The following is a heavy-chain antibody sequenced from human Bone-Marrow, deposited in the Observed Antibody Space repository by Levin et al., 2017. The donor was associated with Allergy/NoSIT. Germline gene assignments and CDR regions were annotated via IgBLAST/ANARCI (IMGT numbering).Heavy chain of an antibody. CDR1: GYSFTNYW. CDR2: VYPTDSSA. Sequence: GESLKISCKGYGYSFTNYWTSWVRLTPGKGPEWMGVVYPTDSSATYGPSFQGRVTMSVDKSISTAYLQWSSLQASDTATYYCARGNYDFWSGNYHSFDFWGQGIVLSVSP. CDR3: ARGNYDFWSGNYHSFDF. D-gene: IGHD3-3*01. J-gene: IGHJ4*02. V-gene: IGHV5-51*01.